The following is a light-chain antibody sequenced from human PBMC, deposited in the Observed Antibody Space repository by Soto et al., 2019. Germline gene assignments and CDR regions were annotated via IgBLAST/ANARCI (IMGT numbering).Light chain of an antibody. Sequence: IVMTQSPATLSVSPGERATLSCRASQSVSNNLAWYQQRPGHAPRLLIFGASTGATTIPARFSGSGSGTEFTLTISSLQSEDFAIYYCQQYKSWPPITFGQGTRLEIK. CDR1: QSVSNN. V-gene: IGKV3-15*01. CDR3: QQYKSWPPIT. CDR2: GAS. J-gene: IGKJ5*01.